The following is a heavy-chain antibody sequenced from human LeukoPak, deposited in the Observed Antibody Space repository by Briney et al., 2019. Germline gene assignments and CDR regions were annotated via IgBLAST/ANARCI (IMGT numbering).Heavy chain of an antibody. Sequence: GGSLRLSCAASGFTFSSYSMNWVRQAPGKGLEWGAYISSSSSTIYYADSVKGRLTISRENAKNSLFLQMNSLRDEDTAVYYCARDRAPAAGTSGWFDPWGQGTLVTVSS. D-gene: IGHD6-13*01. CDR1: GFTFSSYS. V-gene: IGHV3-48*02. CDR2: ISSSSSTI. J-gene: IGHJ5*02. CDR3: ARDRAPAAGTSGWFDP.